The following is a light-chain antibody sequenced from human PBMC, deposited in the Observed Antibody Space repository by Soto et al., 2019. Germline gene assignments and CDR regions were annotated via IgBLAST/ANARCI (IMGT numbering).Light chain of an antibody. J-gene: IGKJ1*01. V-gene: IGKV3-15*01. CDR1: PSVSSN. Sequence: EIVMTQSPATPSASQGERATLSFRATPSVSSNLAWYQQKPGQAPMLLLYGASARATGIPARFSGSGSGTEFTLTISILQSEDFAVYYCQQYNNWPLWTFGQGTKVDIK. CDR2: GAS. CDR3: QQYNNWPLWT.